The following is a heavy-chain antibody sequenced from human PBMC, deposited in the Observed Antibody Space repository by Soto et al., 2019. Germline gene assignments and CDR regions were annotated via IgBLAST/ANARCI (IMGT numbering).Heavy chain of an antibody. V-gene: IGHV1-18*01. CDR1: GYTFTRYG. CDR2: ISGYNGDT. D-gene: IGHD2-8*01. J-gene: IGHJ6*04. Sequence: QGQLVQSGAEVKKPGASVKVSCKASGYTFTRYGISWVRQAPGQGLEWMGWISGYNGDTKYAQKFQGRVTMTIDTSTTTAFMELRSLTSDDTAVYYCAKNGHPPYYYYGLDVWGKGTTVTVSS. CDR3: AKNGHPPYYYYGLDV.